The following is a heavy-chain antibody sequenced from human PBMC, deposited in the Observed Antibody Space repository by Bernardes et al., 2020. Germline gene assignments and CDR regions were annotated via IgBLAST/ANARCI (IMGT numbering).Heavy chain of an antibody. CDR2: ISWNSGSI. J-gene: IGHJ2*01. CDR3: AKDTVGATSSWDSYFDL. V-gene: IGHV3-9*01. D-gene: IGHD6-13*01. CDR1: GFTFDDYA. Sequence: GGSLRLSCAASGFTFDDYAMHWVRQAPGKGLEWVSGISWNSGSIGYADSVKGRFTISRDNAKNSLYLQMNSLRAEDTALYYCAKDTVGATSSWDSYFDLWGRGTLVTVSS.